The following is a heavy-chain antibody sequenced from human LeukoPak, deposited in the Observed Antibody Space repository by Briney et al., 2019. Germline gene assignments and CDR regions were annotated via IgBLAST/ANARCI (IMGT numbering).Heavy chain of an antibody. CDR1: FTFSDXY. CDR3: ARVQEGCGGDCSPNYYYFYIDV. V-gene: IGHV3-11*04. J-gene: IGHJ6*03. Sequence: FTFSDXYXXWXRQXPGKXXEXFXFSSXTGXTIFYAVSVNGRFTVSGHNANNSLSLQMSSLRVEDTAVYYCARVQEGCGGDCSPNYYYFYIDVWGKGTTVTVSS. D-gene: IGHD2-21*02. CDR2: SSXTGXTI.